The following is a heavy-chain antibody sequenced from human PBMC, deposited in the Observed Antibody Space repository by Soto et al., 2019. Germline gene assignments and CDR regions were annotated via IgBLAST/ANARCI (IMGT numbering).Heavy chain of an antibody. Sequence: ASVKVSCKASGYTFSSYYMHWVRQAPGQGLEWVGIINPSSGSTTYAQNFQGRVTMTRDTSTSTVYMELSSLRSEDTAVYCCARGRQLQYYYYGMDVWGQGTTVTVSS. J-gene: IGHJ6*02. CDR2: INPSSGST. CDR3: ARGRQLQYYYYGMDV. D-gene: IGHD1-1*01. CDR1: GYTFSSYY. V-gene: IGHV1-46*01.